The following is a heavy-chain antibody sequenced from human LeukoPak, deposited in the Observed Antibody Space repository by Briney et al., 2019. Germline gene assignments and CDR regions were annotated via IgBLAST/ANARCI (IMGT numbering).Heavy chain of an antibody. CDR1: GFTFSSYS. D-gene: IGHD5-12*01. CDR2: ISSSSSYI. V-gene: IGHV3-21*01. Sequence: PGGSLRLSCAASGFTFSSYSMNWVRQAPGKGLGWVSSISSSSSYIYYADSVKGRFTISRDNAKNSLYLQMNSLRAEDTAVYYCARVPTSSPRTSYMDVWGKGTTVTVSS. J-gene: IGHJ6*03. CDR3: ARVPTSSPRTSYMDV.